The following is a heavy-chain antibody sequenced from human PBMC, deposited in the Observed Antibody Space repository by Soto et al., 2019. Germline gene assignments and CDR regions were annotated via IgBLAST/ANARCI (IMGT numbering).Heavy chain of an antibody. Sequence: GGSLRLSCVASGFSFSSYAMNWVRQAPGKGLEWVSTISCSFGRTYYAYSVQVRFTVSIDNSNNKLYLQMNSLRAEDTAVYYCASRSDKVLSLTXWGPGTQVTVSX. D-gene: IGHD2-8*01. CDR2: ISCSFGRT. CDR3: ASRSDKVLSLTX. J-gene: IGHJ4*02. CDR1: GFSFSSYA. V-gene: IGHV3-23*01.